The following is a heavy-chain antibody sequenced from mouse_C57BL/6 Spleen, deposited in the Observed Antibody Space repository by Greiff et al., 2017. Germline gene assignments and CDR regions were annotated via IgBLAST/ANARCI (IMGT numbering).Heavy chain of an antibody. CDR2: IYPGDGDT. J-gene: IGHJ1*03. D-gene: IGHD1-1*01. CDR3: ALFITTVVSHEWYFDV. Sequence: VQLQQSGAELVKPGASVKISCKASGYAFSSYWMNWVKQRPGKGLEWIGQIYPGDGDTNYNGKFKGKATLTADKSSSTAYMQLSSLTSEDSAVYFCALFITTVVSHEWYFDVWGTGTTVTVSA. V-gene: IGHV1-80*01. CDR1: GYAFSSYW.